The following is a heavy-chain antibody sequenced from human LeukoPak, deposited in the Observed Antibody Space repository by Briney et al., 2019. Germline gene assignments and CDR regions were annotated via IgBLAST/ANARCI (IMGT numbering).Heavy chain of an antibody. D-gene: IGHD6-19*01. CDR1: GLTFDDYA. CDR2: ISWNSGSI. J-gene: IGHJ4*02. Sequence: PGGSLRLSCAASGLTFDDYAMHWVRQAPGKGLEWVSGISWNSGSIAYADSVKGRFTISRDNAKNSLYLQMNSLRPEDTALYYCAKDMGPVIALAGKWGSYFDHWGQGTLVTVSS. V-gene: IGHV3-9*01. CDR3: AKDMGPVIALAGKWGSYFDH.